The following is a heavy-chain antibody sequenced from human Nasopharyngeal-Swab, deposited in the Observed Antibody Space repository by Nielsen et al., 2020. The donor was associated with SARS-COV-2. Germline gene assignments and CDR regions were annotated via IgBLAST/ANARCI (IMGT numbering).Heavy chain of an antibody. J-gene: IGHJ6*02. V-gene: IGHV3-30-3*01. CDR3: AKDRDSGDDSEEYYHYYGMDV. CDR2: ISYDGSNK. CDR1: GFTFSSYA. Sequence: GGSLRLSCAASGFTFSSYAMHWVRQAPSKGLEWVAVISYDGSNKYYADSVKGRFTISRDNSKNTLYLQMNNLRAEDTAIYYCAKDRDSGDDSEEYYHYYGMDVWGQGAPVTVSS. D-gene: IGHD5-12*01.